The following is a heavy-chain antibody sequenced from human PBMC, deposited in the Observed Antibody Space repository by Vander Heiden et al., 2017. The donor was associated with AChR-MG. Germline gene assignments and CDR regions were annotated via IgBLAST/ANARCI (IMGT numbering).Heavy chain of an antibody. CDR3: VRGGYCGSDSCSLY. J-gene: IGHJ4*02. D-gene: IGHD2-2*01. Sequence: EVQLVESGGGLVQPGGSLRLSCAASGFTFSIYSMNWVRQAPGKGLEWISYISTSSSVIYYSDSVKGRFTISRNDAENSLYLQMNSLRDEDTAVYYCVRGGYCGSDSCSLYWGQGTLVTVSS. V-gene: IGHV3-48*02. CDR2: ISTSSSVI. CDR1: GFTFSIYS.